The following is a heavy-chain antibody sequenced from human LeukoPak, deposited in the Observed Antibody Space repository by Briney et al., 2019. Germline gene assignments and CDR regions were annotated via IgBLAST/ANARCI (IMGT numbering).Heavy chain of an antibody. D-gene: IGHD2-8*02. V-gene: IGHV1-46*01. J-gene: IGHJ4*02. CDR1: GYTFTSYY. CDR2: INPSGGST. CDR3: ARDRGQTLPGGY. Sequence: ASVKVSCKASGYTFTSYYMHWVRQAPGQGLEWMGIINPSGGSTSYAQKFQGRVTMTRDTSASTVYMELSSLRSEDTAVYYCARDRGQTLPGGYWGQGTLVTVSS.